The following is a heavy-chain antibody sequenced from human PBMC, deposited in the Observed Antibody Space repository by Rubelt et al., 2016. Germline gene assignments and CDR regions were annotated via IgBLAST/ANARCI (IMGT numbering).Heavy chain of an antibody. CDR3: AKARSGWSHTDY. CDR2: IGGGGLTI. V-gene: IGHV3-23*04. Sequence: EVQLVEFGGGLVKPGGSLRLSCASSGFTFSSYSLNWVRQAPGKGLEWVSSIGGGGLTIYYTDSVKGRFTVARDNSKNTLYLQMNSLRAEDTAIYYCAKARSGWSHTDYWGQGTLVTVSS. D-gene: IGHD6-19*01. CDR1: GFTFSSYS. J-gene: IGHJ4*02.